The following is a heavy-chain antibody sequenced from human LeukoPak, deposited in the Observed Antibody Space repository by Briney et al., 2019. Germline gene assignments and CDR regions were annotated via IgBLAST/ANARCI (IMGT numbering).Heavy chain of an antibody. CDR1: GFTFSTYA. V-gene: IGHV3-23*01. CDR3: AKGGSSSSWFPFDY. J-gene: IGHJ4*02. D-gene: IGHD6-13*01. CDR2: ISGSGGST. Sequence: GGSLRLSCAASGFTFSTYAMSWVRQAPGRGLEWVSAISGSGGSTYYADSVKGRFTISRDNSKNTLYLQMNSLRAEDTAVYYCAKGGSSSSWFPFDYWGQGTLVTVSS.